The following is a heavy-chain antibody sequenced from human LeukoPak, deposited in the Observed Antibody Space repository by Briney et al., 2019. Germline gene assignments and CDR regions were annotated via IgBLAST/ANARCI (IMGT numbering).Heavy chain of an antibody. J-gene: IGHJ4*02. V-gene: IGHV1-2*02. CDR2: INPNSGGT. CDR3: ARDRAYSRGSFDY. Sequence: ASVKVSCKASGYTFTGYYTHWVRQAPGQGLEWMGWINPNSGGTNYAQKFQGRVTMTRDTSISTACMELSRLRSDDTAVYYCARDRAYSRGSFDYWGQGTLVTVSS. D-gene: IGHD6-19*01. CDR1: GYTFTGYY.